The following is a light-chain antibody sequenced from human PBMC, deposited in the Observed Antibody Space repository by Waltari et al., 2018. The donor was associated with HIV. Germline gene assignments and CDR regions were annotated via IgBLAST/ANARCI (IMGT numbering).Light chain of an antibody. Sequence: EIVLTQSPGTLSLSPGEGATLSCRASQSLPSNYLAWYLHKPGQAPRLLIYGASFRATGIPDRFSGSGSGTDFTLTISRLEPEDFAIYFCQQYGSSATFGPGTKVDI. V-gene: IGKV3-20*01. J-gene: IGKJ3*01. CDR1: QSLPSNY. CDR3: QQYGSSAT. CDR2: GAS.